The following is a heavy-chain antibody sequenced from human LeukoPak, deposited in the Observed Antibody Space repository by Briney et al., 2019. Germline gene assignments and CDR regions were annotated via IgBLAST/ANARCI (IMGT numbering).Heavy chain of an antibody. CDR3: ARQGSGSGWRAAPYYFDY. Sequence: GGSLRLSCAASGFTFSSYSMNWVRQAPGKGLEWVSSISSSSSYIYYADSVKGRFTISRDNAKNSLYLQMNSLRAEDTAVYYCARQGSGSGWRAAPYYFDYWGQGTLVTVSS. CDR2: ISSSSSYI. J-gene: IGHJ4*02. D-gene: IGHD6-19*01. CDR1: GFTFSSYS. V-gene: IGHV3-21*01.